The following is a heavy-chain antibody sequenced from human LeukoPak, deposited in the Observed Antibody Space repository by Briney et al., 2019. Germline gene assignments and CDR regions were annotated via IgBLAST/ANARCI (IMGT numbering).Heavy chain of an antibody. J-gene: IGHJ5*02. CDR2: INPHSGGT. Sequence: GASVKVSCKASGYTFTDYYMHWVRQAPGQGLEWMGWINPHSGGTDHAQKFQGRVTMTRDTSISTAYMELSRLRSDDTAVYYCARAPYDSSGHSLSTWGQGTLVTVSS. CDR3: ARAPYDSSGHSLST. D-gene: IGHD3-22*01. V-gene: IGHV1-2*02. CDR1: GYTFTDYY.